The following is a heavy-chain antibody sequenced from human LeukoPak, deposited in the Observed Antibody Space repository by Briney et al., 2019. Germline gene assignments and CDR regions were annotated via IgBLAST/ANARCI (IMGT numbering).Heavy chain of an antibody. CDR1: GYTFTSYD. CDR2: ISAYNGNT. J-gene: IGHJ5*02. V-gene: IGHV1-18*01. D-gene: IGHD6-19*01. Sequence: ASVKVSCKASGYTFTSYDINWVRQATGQGLEWMGWISAYNGNTNYAQKLQGRVTMTTDTSTSTAYMELRSLRSDDTAVYYCARDQLAWLVRDWFDPWGQGTLVTVSS. CDR3: ARDQLAWLVRDWFDP.